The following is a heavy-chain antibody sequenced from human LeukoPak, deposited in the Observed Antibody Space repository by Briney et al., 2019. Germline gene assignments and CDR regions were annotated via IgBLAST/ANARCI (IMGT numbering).Heavy chain of an antibody. D-gene: IGHD3-10*01. Sequence: GGSLRLSCAASGFTFSSYGMHWVRQAPGKGLEWVSYISYSGSTIFYADSVKGRFTISRDNAKNSLYLQMNSLRAEDTAVYYCARMVRGVRFDYWGQGTLVTVSS. CDR2: ISYSGSTI. V-gene: IGHV3-48*04. CDR3: ARMVRGVRFDY. J-gene: IGHJ4*02. CDR1: GFTFSSYG.